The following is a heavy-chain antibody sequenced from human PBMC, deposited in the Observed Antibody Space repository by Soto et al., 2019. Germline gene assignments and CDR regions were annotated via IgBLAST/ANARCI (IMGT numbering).Heavy chain of an antibody. CDR1: GFTFDDYA. CDR2: ISWNSGSI. D-gene: IGHD1-20*01. CDR3: AKDKSLTGTTDAFDI. V-gene: IGHV3-9*01. Sequence: GGSLRLSCAASGFTFDDYAMHWVRQAPGKGLEWVSGISWNSGSIGYADSVKGRFTISRDNAKNSLYLQMNSLRAEDTALYYCAKDKSLTGTTDAFDIWGQGTMVTVSS. J-gene: IGHJ3*02.